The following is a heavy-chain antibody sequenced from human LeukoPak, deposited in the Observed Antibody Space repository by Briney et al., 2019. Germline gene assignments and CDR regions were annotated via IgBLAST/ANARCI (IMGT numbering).Heavy chain of an antibody. CDR3: ARDRATNIAAAGLADY. CDR1: GFTFSSYA. J-gene: IGHJ4*02. Sequence: GGSLRLSCAASGFTFSSYAMHWVRQAPGKGLEWVAVISYDGSNKYYADSVKGRFTISRDNSKNTLYLQMNSLRAEDTAVYYCARDRATNIAAAGLADYWGQGTLVTVSS. V-gene: IGHV3-30-3*01. CDR2: ISYDGSNK. D-gene: IGHD6-13*01.